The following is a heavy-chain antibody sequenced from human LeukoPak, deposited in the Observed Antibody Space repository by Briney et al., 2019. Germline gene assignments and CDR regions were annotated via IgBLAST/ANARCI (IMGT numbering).Heavy chain of an antibody. J-gene: IGHJ4*02. V-gene: IGHV1-69*06. CDR1: GGTFSSYA. CDR3: ARDIAGAHYYDSSGYQDY. D-gene: IGHD3-22*01. CDR2: IIPIFGTA. Sequence: GASVKVSCKASGGTFSSYAISWVRQAPGQGLEWMGGIIPIFGTANYAQKFQGRVTITADKSTSTAYMELSSLRSEDTAVYYCARDIAGAHYYDSSGYQDYWGQGTLVTVSS.